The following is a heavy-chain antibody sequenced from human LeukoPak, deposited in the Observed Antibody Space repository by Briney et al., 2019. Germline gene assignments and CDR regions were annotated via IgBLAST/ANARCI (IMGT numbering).Heavy chain of an antibody. CDR2: FSASGST. V-gene: IGHV3-23*01. D-gene: IGHD6-19*01. CDR3: ARRPVAGMVR. CDR1: GFTFSSYG. J-gene: IGHJ4*02. Sequence: GGSLRLSCAASGFTFSSYGMSWVRQAPGKGLEWVSAFSASGSTYYADSVKGRFTVSRDNSENMLYLQMNSLRAEDTAVYYCARRPVAGMVRWGQGTLVTVSS.